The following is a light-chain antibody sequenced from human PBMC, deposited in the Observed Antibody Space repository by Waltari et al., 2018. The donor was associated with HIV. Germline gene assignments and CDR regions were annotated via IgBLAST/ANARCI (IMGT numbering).Light chain of an antibody. CDR3: QEFYSNHLS. Sequence: DIVMTQSPDSLAVSLGERATINCKSSQSVLYSSNNQNYLAWYQQKPGQPPKLLIYWASTRESGVPDRFSGSGSGTDFALTISSLQAEDVAVYYCQEFYSNHLSFGPGTKVEIK. CDR2: WAS. V-gene: IGKV4-1*01. J-gene: IGKJ3*01. CDR1: QSVLYSSNNQNY.